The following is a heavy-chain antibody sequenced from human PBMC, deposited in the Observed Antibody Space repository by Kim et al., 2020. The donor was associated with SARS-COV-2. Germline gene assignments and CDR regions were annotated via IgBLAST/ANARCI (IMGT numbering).Heavy chain of an antibody. CDR1: GYTFTSYA. V-gene: IGHV1-3*01. CDR2: INAGNGNT. D-gene: IGHD3-10*01. Sequence: ASVKVSCKASGYTFTSYAMHWVRQAPGQRLEWMGWINAGNGNTKYSQKFQGRVTITRDTSASTAYMELSSLRSEDTAVCYCAREVQGAYYYGSGVVHGGFDPWGQGTLVTVSS. CDR3: AREVQGAYYYGSGVVHGGFDP. J-gene: IGHJ5*02.